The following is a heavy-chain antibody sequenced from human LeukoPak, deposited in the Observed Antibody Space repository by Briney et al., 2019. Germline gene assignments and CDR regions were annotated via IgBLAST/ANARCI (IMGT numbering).Heavy chain of an antibody. CDR1: GFTFTSFA. CDR3: ARGAAGSYSWFDP. D-gene: IGHD3-10*01. CDR2: ISYDGSSK. J-gene: IGHJ5*02. Sequence: GGSLRLSCAASGFTFTSFAFHWVRQAPGKGLEWLALISYDGSSKYYADSVKGRLTVSRDNSKNTVFLQLNSLRTDDTAVYYCARGAAGSYSWFDPWGQGTLVTVSS. V-gene: IGHV3-30*04.